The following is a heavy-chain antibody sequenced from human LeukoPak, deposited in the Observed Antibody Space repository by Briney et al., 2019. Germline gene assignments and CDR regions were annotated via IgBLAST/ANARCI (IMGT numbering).Heavy chain of an antibody. D-gene: IGHD3-22*01. CDR2: IIPIFGTA. CDR1: GGTFSSYT. V-gene: IGHV1-69*13. Sequence: GASVKVSCKASGGTFSSYTISWVRQAPGQGLEWMGGIIPIFGTANYAQKFQGRVTITADESTSTAYMELSSLRSEDTAVYYCARGAKNYYDSSGYYYPIPFDYWGQGTLVTVSS. CDR3: ARGAKNYYDSSGYYYPIPFDY. J-gene: IGHJ4*02.